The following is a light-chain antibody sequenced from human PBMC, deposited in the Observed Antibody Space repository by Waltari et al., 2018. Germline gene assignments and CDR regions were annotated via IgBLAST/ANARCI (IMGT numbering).Light chain of an antibody. V-gene: IGKV3-11*01. J-gene: IGKJ2*01. CDR1: QNIGYE. CDR3: QQYGRSPVT. CDR2: DTF. Sequence: EVVLTQSPAILSLSTGERATLSCRPSQNIGYELTWYQQKPGQAPTLLIYDTFNRATGVPARFSGSGSGTDFTLTISSLEPEDSAVFYCQQYGRSPVTFGQGTKLEIK.